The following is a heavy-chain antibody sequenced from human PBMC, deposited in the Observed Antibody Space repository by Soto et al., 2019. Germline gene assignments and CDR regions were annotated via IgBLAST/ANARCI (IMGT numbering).Heavy chain of an antibody. D-gene: IGHD3-22*01. CDR2: IVVGSGNT. J-gene: IGHJ6*02. CDR1: GFTFTSSA. Sequence: GASVKVSCKAAGFTFTSSAVQWVRQARGQRREWRGWIVVGSGNTNYEQKFQERVTITRDMSTSTAYMELSSLRSEDTAVYYCAAESGLTYYSDSSGYYYSNPGMDVWGQGTTVTVSS. V-gene: IGHV1-58*01. CDR3: AAESGLTYYSDSSGYYYSNPGMDV.